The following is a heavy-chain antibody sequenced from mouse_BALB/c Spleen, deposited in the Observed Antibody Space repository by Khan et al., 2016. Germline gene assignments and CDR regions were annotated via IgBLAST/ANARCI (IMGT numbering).Heavy chain of an antibody. D-gene: IGHD1-1*01. Sequence: EVELVESGGGLVKPGGSLKLPCAASGFTFSNYAMSWVRQTPEKRLEWVASIDSGGRTYYPDSVQGRFTISRDNARNILYLQMNSLRSEDTAMYYCARVITTGEIYWYFDVWGAGTTVTVSS. J-gene: IGHJ1*01. CDR2: IDSGGRT. V-gene: IGHV5-6-5*01. CDR3: ARVITTGEIYWYFDV. CDR1: GFTFSNYA.